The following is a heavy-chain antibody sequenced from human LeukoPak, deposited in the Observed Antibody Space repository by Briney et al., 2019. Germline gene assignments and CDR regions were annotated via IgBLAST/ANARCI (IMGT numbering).Heavy chain of an antibody. V-gene: IGHV3-23*01. CDR3: AKVIPEGDYYFDY. D-gene: IGHD2-21*02. J-gene: IGHJ4*02. Sequence: GGSLRLSCAASGFTFSSYAMSWVRQAPGKGLGWVSAISGSGGSTYYADSVKGRFTISRDNSKNTLHLQMNSLRAEDTAVYYCAKVIPEGDYYFDYWGQGTLVTVSS. CDR1: GFTFSSYA. CDR2: ISGSGGST.